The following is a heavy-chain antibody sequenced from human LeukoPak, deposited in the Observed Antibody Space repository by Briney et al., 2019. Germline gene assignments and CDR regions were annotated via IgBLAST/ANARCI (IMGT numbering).Heavy chain of an antibody. J-gene: IGHJ4*02. Sequence: GGSLRLFCAASGFTFSSYAMSWVRQAPGKGLEWVSSISSSSSYIYYADSVKGRFTISRDNAKNSLYLQMNSLRAEDTAVYYCASSHTDFDYWGQGTLVTVSS. CDR2: ISSSSSYI. CDR1: GFTFSSYA. V-gene: IGHV3-21*01. CDR3: ASSHTDFDY.